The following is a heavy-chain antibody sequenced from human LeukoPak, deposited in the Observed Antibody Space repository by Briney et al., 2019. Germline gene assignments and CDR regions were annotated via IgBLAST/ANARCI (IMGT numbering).Heavy chain of an antibody. CDR2: INTNTGDP. Sequence: GASVKLSRTASGYTFTSYAMNWVRHAPGQGLEWMGWINTNTGDPTYAKGFTGRFVFSLDTSVSTAYLQISSLKAEDTAVYYCARRGGFRVFDWLLFDAFDIWSQGTMVTVSS. CDR3: ARRGGFRVFDWLLFDAFDI. D-gene: IGHD3-9*01. V-gene: IGHV7-4-1*02. J-gene: IGHJ3*02. CDR1: GYTFTSYA.